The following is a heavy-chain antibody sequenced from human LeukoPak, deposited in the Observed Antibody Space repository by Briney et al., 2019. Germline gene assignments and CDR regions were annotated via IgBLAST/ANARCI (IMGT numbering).Heavy chain of an antibody. V-gene: IGHV4-4*02. CDR3: ASKEYTYGYFDY. Sequence: PSETLSLNCAVSGGSISSSNWWSWVRQPPGKGLEWIGEIYHSGSTNYNPSLKSRVTISVDKSKNQFSLKLSSVTAADTAMYYCASKEYTYGYFDYWGQGTLVTVSS. D-gene: IGHD5-18*01. CDR2: IYHSGST. CDR1: GGSISSSNW. J-gene: IGHJ4*02.